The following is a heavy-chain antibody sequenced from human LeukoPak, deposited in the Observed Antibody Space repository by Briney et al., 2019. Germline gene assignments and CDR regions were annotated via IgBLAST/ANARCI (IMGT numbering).Heavy chain of an antibody. J-gene: IGHJ6*04. CDR3: AELGITMIGGV. CDR2: ISSSGSTI. D-gene: IGHD3-10*02. V-gene: IGHV3-48*03. CDR1: GLTFSMYG. Sequence: GGSLRLSCAASGLTFSMYGMHWVRQAPGKGLEWVSYISSSGSTIYYADSVKGRFTISRDNAKNSLYLQMNSLRAEDTAVYYCAELGITMIGGVWGKGTTVTISS.